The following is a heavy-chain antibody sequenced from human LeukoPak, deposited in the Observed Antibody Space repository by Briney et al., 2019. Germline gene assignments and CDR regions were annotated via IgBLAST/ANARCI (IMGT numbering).Heavy chain of an antibody. V-gene: IGHV3-7*01. CDR1: GFTFRSHW. CDR3: ARDSEHSSSFAFDF. J-gene: IGHJ3*01. D-gene: IGHD6-13*01. Sequence: GESLKISCAASGFTFRSHWMSWVRQAPGKGLEWVANINQDGSEKHYVDYVKGRFTISRDNAKNSLYLQMNSLRAEDTAMYYCARDSEHSSSFAFDFWGQGTMVTVSS. CDR2: INQDGSEK.